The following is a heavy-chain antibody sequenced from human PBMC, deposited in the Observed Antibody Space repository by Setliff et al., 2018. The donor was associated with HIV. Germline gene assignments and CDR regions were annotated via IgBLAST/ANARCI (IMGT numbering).Heavy chain of an antibody. CDR3: ARGIYTGYERVFDY. J-gene: IGHJ4*02. D-gene: IGHD5-12*01. CDR2: ISSSSSTI. CDR1: GFTFSDYS. Sequence: PGGSLRLSCAASGFTFSDYSMSWVRQAPGKGLEWVSYISSSSSTIYYADSVKGRFTISRDNAKNSLYLEMNSLRAEDTAVYYCARGIYTGYERVFDYWGQGMLVTVSS. V-gene: IGHV3-48*01.